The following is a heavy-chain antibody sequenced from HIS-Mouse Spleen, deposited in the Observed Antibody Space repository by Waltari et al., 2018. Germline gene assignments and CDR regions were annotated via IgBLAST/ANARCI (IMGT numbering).Heavy chain of an antibody. J-gene: IGHJ2*01. V-gene: IGHV4-39*07. CDR3: AREIPYSSSWYDWYFDL. D-gene: IGHD6-13*01. CDR2: IYYSGST. CDR1: GGSTSSSSFS. Sequence: QLQLQESGPGLAKPSETLSLTCTVSGGSTSSSSFSWCWIRQPPGKGLEWIGSIYYSGSTYYNPSLKSRVTISVDTSKNQFSLKLSSVTAADTAVYYCAREIPYSSSWYDWYFDLWGRGTLVTVSS.